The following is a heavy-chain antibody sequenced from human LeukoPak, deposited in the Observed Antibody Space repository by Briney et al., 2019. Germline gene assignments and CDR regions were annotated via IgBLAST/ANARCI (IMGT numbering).Heavy chain of an antibody. CDR1: GFTFSNYG. J-gene: IGHJ6*03. CDR2: IRYDGSQK. V-gene: IGHV3-30*02. CDR3: AKDRIQYYMDV. D-gene: IGHD5-18*01. Sequence: GGSLRLSCAASGFTFSNYGMHWVRQAPGKGLEWVSFIRYDGSQKYYADSVKGRFTISRDNSKNTLYLQVNSLRAEDTAVYYYAKDRIQYYMDVWGKGTTVTVSS.